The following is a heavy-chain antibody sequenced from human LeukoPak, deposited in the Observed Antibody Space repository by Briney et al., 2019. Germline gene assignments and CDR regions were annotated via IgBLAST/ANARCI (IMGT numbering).Heavy chain of an antibody. J-gene: IGHJ4*02. CDR2: IYYSGTV. D-gene: IGHD3-22*01. CDR1: GGSLSGSSYY. V-gene: IGHV4-39*07. Sequence: SETLSLTCTVSGGSLSGSSYYWGWIRQPPGRGLEWIGTIYYSGTVYYNPSLRSRLAISIQPSKNQFSLKLTSMTAADTAVYYCARLGSPRRYDSRGYKVDYWGQGTLITVSS. CDR3: ARLGSPRRYDSRGYKVDY.